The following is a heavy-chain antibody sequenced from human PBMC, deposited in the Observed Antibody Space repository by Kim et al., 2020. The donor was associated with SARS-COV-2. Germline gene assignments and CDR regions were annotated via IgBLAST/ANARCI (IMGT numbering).Heavy chain of an antibody. Sequence: TYSTPTLKSRVTISVDTSKNQFSLKLSSVTAADTAVYYCARQIMGWFDPWGQGTLVTVSS. CDR2: T. CDR3: ARQIMGWFDP. D-gene: IGHD2-8*01. V-gene: IGHV4-39*01. J-gene: IGHJ5*02.